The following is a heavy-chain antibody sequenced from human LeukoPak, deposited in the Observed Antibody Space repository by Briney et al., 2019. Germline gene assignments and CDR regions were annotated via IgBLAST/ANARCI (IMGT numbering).Heavy chain of an antibody. J-gene: IGHJ6*03. CDR1: GFTFSSYE. Sequence: GGSLRLSCAASGFTFSSYEMNWVRQAPGKGLEWVSYIYYADSVKGRFTISRDNAKNSLYLQMNSLTAEDTAVYYRARDPYSGAYGDTYYYFMDVWGKGTTVTISS. V-gene: IGHV3-48*03. CDR2: I. D-gene: IGHD1-26*01. CDR3: ARDPYSGAYGDTYYYFMDV.